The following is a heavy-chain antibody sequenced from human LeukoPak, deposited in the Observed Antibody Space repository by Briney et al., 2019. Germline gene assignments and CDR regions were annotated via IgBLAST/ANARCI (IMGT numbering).Heavy chain of an antibody. V-gene: IGHV3-48*03. J-gene: IGHJ4*02. CDR1: GFTFSSYE. D-gene: IGHD3-22*01. CDR2: ISSSGSTI. Sequence: GGSLRLSCAASGFTFSSYEMNWVRQAPGKGLEWVSYISSSGSTIYYADSVKGRFTISRDNAKNSLYLQMNSLRAEVTAVYYCAREYYDSSGCDFDYWGQGTLVTVSS. CDR3: AREYYDSSGCDFDY.